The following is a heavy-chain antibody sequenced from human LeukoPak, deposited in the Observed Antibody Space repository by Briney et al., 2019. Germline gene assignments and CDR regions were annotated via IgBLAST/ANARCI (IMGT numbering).Heavy chain of an antibody. V-gene: IGHV3-30*14. J-gene: IGHJ3*02. CDR1: GFTFSTYW. Sequence: GGSLRLSCAASGFTFSTYWMNWVRQAPGKGLEWVAVISYDGSNKYYADSVKGRFTISRDNSKNTLYLQMNSLRAEDTAVYYCARDSYGDYAAFDIWGQGTMVTVSS. CDR3: ARDSYGDYAAFDI. CDR2: ISYDGSNK. D-gene: IGHD4-17*01.